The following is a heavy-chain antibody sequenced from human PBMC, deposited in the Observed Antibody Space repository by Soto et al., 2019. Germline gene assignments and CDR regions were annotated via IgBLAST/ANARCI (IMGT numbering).Heavy chain of an antibody. CDR3: AREGVTMIVAPNEDI. J-gene: IGHJ3*02. D-gene: IGHD3-22*01. Sequence: QVQLQESGPGLVKPSQTLSLTCTVSGGSISSGDYYWSWIRQPPGKGLEWIGYIYYSGSTYYNPSLKSRVTVSVDPSKNQFSLKLSSVTAADTAVYYCAREGVTMIVAPNEDIWGQGTMVPVSS. CDR2: IYYSGST. CDR1: GGSISSGDYY. V-gene: IGHV4-30-4*01.